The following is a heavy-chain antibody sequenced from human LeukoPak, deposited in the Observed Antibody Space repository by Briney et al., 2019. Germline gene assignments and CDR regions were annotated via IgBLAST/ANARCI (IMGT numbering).Heavy chain of an antibody. D-gene: IGHD6-19*01. CDR1: GFTFSSYG. V-gene: IGHV3-33*01. CDR2: IWYDGSNK. CDR3: ARDSLGRYSSGWYPFWYYYYGMDV. Sequence: GGSLRLSCAASGFTFSSYGMHWVRQAPGKGLERVAVIWYDGSNKYYADSVKGRFTISRDNSKNTLYLQMNSLRAEDTAVYYCARDSLGRYSSGWYPFWYYYYGMDVWGQGTTVTVSS. J-gene: IGHJ6*02.